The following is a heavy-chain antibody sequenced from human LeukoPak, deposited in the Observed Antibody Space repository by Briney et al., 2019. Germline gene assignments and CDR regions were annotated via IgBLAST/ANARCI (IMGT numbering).Heavy chain of an antibody. V-gene: IGHV3-53*01. D-gene: IGHD7-27*01. Sequence: GGSLRLSCAASGFTISSNYLSWVRQAPGKGPVWVSSLHSGGHTFYADSVRGRFSISRDISKNALYLQMNNLGPEDTALYYCVRGLSGVSSWYFDLWGRGTLVSVS. CDR1: GFTISSNY. CDR2: LHSGGHT. CDR3: VRGLSGVSSWYFDL. J-gene: IGHJ2*01.